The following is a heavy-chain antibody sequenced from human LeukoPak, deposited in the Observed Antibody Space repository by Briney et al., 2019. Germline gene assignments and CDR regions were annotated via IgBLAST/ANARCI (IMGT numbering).Heavy chain of an antibody. CDR2: ISSYSSTI. Sequence: GGSLRLSCAASGFTFSSYSMNWVRQAPGKGLEWVSYISSYSSTIYYADSVKGRFTISRDNAKNSLYLQMNSLRAEDTAVYYCAGGATTDYWGQGTLVTVSS. V-gene: IGHV3-48*01. CDR3: AGGATTDY. D-gene: IGHD1-26*01. J-gene: IGHJ4*02. CDR1: GFTFSSYS.